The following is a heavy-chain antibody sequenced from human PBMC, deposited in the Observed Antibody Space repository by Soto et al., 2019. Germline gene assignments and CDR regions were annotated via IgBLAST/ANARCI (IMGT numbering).Heavy chain of an antibody. CDR1: GFFISSGNY. Sequence: SETLSLTCAVSGFFISSGNYWGWIRKPPGKGLEWIGSIFHGGNTYYNPSLKSRVTISVDMSKNQFSLKLNSVTAADTAVYYCARERWYDAFDVWGQGTGVTVSS. V-gene: IGHV4-38-2*02. CDR3: ARERWYDAFDV. CDR2: IFHGGNT. J-gene: IGHJ3*01. D-gene: IGHD2-15*01.